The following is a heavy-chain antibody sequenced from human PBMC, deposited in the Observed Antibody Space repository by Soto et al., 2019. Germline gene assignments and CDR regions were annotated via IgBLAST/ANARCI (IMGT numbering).Heavy chain of an antibody. Sequence: PSETLSLTCTVSGGSISSYYWSWIRQPPGKGLEWIGYIYYSGSTNYNPSLKSRVTISVDTSKNQFSLKLSSVTAADTAVYYCGRGYCRGGSCDNCFAPWGKGTLFTVPS. CDR1: GGSISSYY. J-gene: IGHJ5*02. V-gene: IGHV4-59*01. CDR3: GRGYCRGGSCDNCFAP. D-gene: IGHD2-15*01. CDR2: IYYSGST.